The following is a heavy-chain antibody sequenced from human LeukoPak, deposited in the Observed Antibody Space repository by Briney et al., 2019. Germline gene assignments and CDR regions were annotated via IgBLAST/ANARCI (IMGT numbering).Heavy chain of an antibody. D-gene: IGHD3-22*01. CDR2: IYYSGST. CDR1: GGSISSGGYY. J-gene: IGHJ4*02. Sequence: IPSQTLSLTCTVSGGSISSGGYYWSWIRQHPGKGLEWIGYIYYSGSTYCNPSLKSRVTISVDTSKNQFSLKLSFVTAADTAVYYCARTYYDSSGYYYGFDYWGQGTLVTVSS. CDR3: ARTYYDSSGYYYGFDY. V-gene: IGHV4-31*03.